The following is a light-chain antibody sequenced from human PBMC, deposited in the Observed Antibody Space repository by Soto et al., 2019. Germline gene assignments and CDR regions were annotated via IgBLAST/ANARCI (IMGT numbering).Light chain of an antibody. V-gene: IGLV1-44*01. CDR1: GSNIGSHT. CDR3: AAWDDSLNAL. Sequence: QSVLTQPPSASGTPGQRVTISCSGSGSNIGSHTVSWYQQLPGTAPNLLIYSNDQRPSGVPDRFSGSKSGTSASLAISGLQSEDEADYYCAAWDDSLNALFGTGTKVTVL. CDR2: SND. J-gene: IGLJ1*01.